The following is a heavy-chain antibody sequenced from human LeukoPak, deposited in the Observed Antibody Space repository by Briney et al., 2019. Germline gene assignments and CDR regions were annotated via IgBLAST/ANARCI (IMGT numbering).Heavy chain of an antibody. D-gene: IGHD3-22*01. Sequence: SETLSLTCTVSGVSISSYYWSWIRQPPGKGLEWFGYIYYSENNNYNSSLKSRVTISEDTSKNQFSLKLTSVTAADTAVYYCAGGNFYDSRGHPYHFHFWGQGTLVSVSS. CDR2: IYYSENN. V-gene: IGHV4-59*01. J-gene: IGHJ4*02. CDR3: AGGNFYDSRGHPYHFHF. CDR1: GVSISSYY.